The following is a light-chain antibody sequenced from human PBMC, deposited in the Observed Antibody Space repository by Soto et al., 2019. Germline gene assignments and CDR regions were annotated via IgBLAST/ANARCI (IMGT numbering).Light chain of an antibody. J-gene: IGKJ1*01. CDR3: QQYNNWWT. V-gene: IGKV3-15*01. CDR2: GAS. Sequence: EIVMTQSPATLSVSPGERATLSCRASHSVNSNLAWYQQRPGQAPRLLISGASTRATGVPARFSGSGSETEFTLTISSMQSEDFAVYYCQQYNNWWTFGQGNKVEIK. CDR1: HSVNSN.